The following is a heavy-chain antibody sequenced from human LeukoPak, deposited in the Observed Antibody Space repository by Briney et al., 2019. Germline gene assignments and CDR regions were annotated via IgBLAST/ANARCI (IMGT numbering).Heavy chain of an antibody. CDR3: ARDIVGATPDY. Sequence: GGSLRLSCAASGFTFSSYEMNWVRQAPGKGLEWVSYISSSGSTIYYADSVKGRFTISRDNAKNSLYLQMNRLRAEDTAVYYCARDIVGATPDYWGQGTLVTVSS. CDR2: ISSSGSTI. J-gene: IGHJ4*02. CDR1: GFTFSSYE. D-gene: IGHD1-26*01. V-gene: IGHV3-48*03.